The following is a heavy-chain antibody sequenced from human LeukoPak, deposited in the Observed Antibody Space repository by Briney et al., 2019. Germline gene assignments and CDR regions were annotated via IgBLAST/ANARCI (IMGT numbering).Heavy chain of an antibody. D-gene: IGHD3-22*01. CDR2: ISAYNGNT. Sequence: ASVKVSCKASGYTFTSYGISWVRQAPRQGLEWMGWISAYNGNTNYAQKLQGRVTMTTDTSTSTAYMELRSLRSDDTAVYYCARDPPSPYDSSGNFDYWGQGTLVTVSS. V-gene: IGHV1-18*01. J-gene: IGHJ4*02. CDR1: GYTFTSYG. CDR3: ARDPPSPYDSSGNFDY.